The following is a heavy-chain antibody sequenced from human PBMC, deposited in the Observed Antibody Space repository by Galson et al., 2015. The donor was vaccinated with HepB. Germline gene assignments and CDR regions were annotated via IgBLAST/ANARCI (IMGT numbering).Heavy chain of an antibody. J-gene: IGHJ4*02. V-gene: IGHV3-30*18. D-gene: IGHD6-19*01. CDR2: ISYDGSIK. CDR3: AKDPYLYSALAGAMAGFDY. CDR1: GFTFSNYG. Sequence: SLRLSCAASGFTFSNYGMHWVRQAPGKGLEWVAVISYDGSIKYYADSVKGRFTISRDNSKNTLYLQMNSLRAEDIALYYCAKDPYLYSALAGAMAGFDYWGQGTLVTVSS.